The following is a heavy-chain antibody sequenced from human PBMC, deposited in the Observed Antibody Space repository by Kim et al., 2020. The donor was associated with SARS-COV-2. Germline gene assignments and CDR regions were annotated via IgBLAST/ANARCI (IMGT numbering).Heavy chain of an antibody. CDR3: AARIAVAGTGFYYYYGMDV. J-gene: IGHJ6*02. V-gene: IGHV1-69*13. D-gene: IGHD6-19*01. CDR2: IIPIFGTA. CDR1: GGTFSSYA. Sequence: SVKVSCKASGGTFSSYAISWVRQAPGQGLEWMGGIIPIFGTANYAQKFQGRVTITADESTSTAYMELSSLRSEDTAVYYCAARIAVAGTGFYYYYGMDVWGQGTTVTVSS.